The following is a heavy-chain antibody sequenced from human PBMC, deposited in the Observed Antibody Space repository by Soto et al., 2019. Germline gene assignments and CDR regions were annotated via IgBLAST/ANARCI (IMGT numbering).Heavy chain of an antibody. CDR3: ASENPPRGLDVDYYCVDV. CDR1: GYHLPSYV. Sequence: QVQLVQSVAEVKTPGASVKVSCRASGYHLPSYVMHWVRQAPGQRLEWMGWINADNGNTKYSQKVQGRVIITKDTSANTDYMELSSLRSEDTAVDSCASENPPRGLDVDYYCVDVWGQGTTGTV. V-gene: IGHV1-3*01. J-gene: IGHJ6*02. D-gene: IGHD3-3*01. CDR2: INADNGNT.